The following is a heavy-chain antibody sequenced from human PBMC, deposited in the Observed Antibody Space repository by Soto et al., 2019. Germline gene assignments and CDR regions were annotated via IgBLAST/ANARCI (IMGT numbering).Heavy chain of an antibody. CDR1: GGSISSGGYY. D-gene: IGHD6-13*01. V-gene: IGHV4-31*03. Sequence: QVQLQESGPGLVKPSQTLSLTCTVSGGSISSGGYYWSWIRQHPGTGLEWIGYIYYSGSTYYNPSLKSRVTISVDTSKNQFSLKVSSVTAADTAVYYCARESPYGAAAGKIDYWGQGTLVTVSS. CDR3: ARESPYGAAAGKIDY. CDR2: IYYSGST. J-gene: IGHJ4*02.